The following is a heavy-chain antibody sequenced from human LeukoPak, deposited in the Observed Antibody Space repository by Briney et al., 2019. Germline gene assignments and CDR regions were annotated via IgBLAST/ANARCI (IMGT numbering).Heavy chain of an antibody. CDR2: INSDGSST. Sequence: GSLRLSCAASGFTFSSYWMHWVRQAPGKGLVWVSRINSDGSSTRYADSVKGRFTISRDNAKNTLYLQMNSLRAEDTAVYYCARTHYGDSNHAFDIWGQGTMVTVSS. CDR3: ARTHYGDSNHAFDI. D-gene: IGHD4-17*01. V-gene: IGHV3-74*01. CDR1: GFTFSSYW. J-gene: IGHJ3*02.